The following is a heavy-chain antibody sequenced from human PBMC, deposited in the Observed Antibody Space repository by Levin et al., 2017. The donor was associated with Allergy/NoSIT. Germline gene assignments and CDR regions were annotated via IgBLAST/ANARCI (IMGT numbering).Heavy chain of an antibody. CDR2: ITSKASGGTI. J-gene: IGHJ4*02. Sequence: SCAGSGFTFGDLAMSWFRQAPGKGLEWVGFITSKASGGTIEYAASVKGRFTISRDDSRSLAYLQMNSLRTEDTAMYYCTSGTLGHWGQGTLVTVSS. CDR1: GFTFGDLA. V-gene: IGHV3-49*03. D-gene: IGHD1-1*01. CDR3: TSGTLGH.